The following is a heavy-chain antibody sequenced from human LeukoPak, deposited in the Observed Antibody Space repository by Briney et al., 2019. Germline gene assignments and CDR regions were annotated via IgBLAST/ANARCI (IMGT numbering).Heavy chain of an antibody. J-gene: IGHJ4*02. D-gene: IGHD3-9*01. CDR2: ISAYNGNT. Sequence: ASVKVSCKASGYTFTSYGISWVRQAPGQGLEWMGWISAYNGNTNYAQKLQGRVTMTTDTSTSTAYMELSSLRSEDTAVYYCARGLVLRYFDWLSRRYYFDYWGQGTLVTVSS. V-gene: IGHV1-18*01. CDR3: ARGLVLRYFDWLSRRYYFDY. CDR1: GYTFTSYG.